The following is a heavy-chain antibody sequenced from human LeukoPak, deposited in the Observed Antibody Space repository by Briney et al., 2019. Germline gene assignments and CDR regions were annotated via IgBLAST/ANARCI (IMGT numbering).Heavy chain of an antibody. CDR1: GGSFSGYC. CDR3: ARRTYYYYMDV. V-gene: IGHV4-34*01. CDR2: INHSGST. Sequence: PSETLSLTCAVYGGSFSGYCWSWIRQPPGKGLEWIGEINHSGSTNYNPSLKSRVTISVDTSKNQFSLKLSSVTAADTAVYYCARRTYYYYMDVWGKGTTVTVSS. J-gene: IGHJ6*03.